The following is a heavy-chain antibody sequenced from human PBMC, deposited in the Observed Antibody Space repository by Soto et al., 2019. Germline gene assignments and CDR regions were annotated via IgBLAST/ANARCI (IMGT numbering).Heavy chain of an antibody. Sequence: EVQLLESGGGLVQPGGSLRLSCAASGFTFSSYAMTWVRQAPGKGPEWVSRISGSGGRTYYADSVKGRFTISRDTSKNALYLQRNSLGAEDTAFCYCAKGRGELPSCDFDLWGRGTLVTVSS. D-gene: IGHD1-26*01. CDR2: ISGSGGRT. CDR1: GFTFSSYA. CDR3: AKGRGELPSCDFDL. V-gene: IGHV3-23*01. J-gene: IGHJ2*01.